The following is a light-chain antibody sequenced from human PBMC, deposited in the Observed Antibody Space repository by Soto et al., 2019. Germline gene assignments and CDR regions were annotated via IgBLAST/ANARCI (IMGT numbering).Light chain of an antibody. CDR3: TSYRASSSTHYF. J-gene: IGLJ1*01. V-gene: IGLV2-14*03. CDR2: DVS. Sequence: QSALTQPASLSGSPGQSITISCTGTSSDIGGYNYVSWYQQHPGKAPKLMIYDVSNRPSGVSNRFSGSKSGNTASLTISGLQAEAEADYYCTSYRASSSTHYFFATGTKLTVL. CDR1: SSDIGGYNY.